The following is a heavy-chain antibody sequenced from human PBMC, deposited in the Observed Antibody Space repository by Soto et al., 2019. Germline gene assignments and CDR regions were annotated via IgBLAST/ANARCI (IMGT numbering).Heavy chain of an antibody. J-gene: IGHJ3*02. D-gene: IGHD6-13*01. V-gene: IGHV4-59*01. CDR2: IYYSGST. CDR1: GGSISSYY. Sequence: QVQMQESGPGLVKPSETLSLTCTVSGGSISSYYWSWIRQPPGKGLEWIGYIYYSGSTNYNPSLTRRVTISVDTSKNQFSLKLSSVTAADTAVYYCAGCIAAAGTIGDDAFDIWGQGTMVTVSS. CDR3: AGCIAAAGTIGDDAFDI.